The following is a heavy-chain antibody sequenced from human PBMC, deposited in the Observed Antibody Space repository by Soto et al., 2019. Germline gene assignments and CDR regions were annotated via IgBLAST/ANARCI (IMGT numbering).Heavy chain of an antibody. D-gene: IGHD6-13*01. CDR2: IWYDGSNK. J-gene: IGHJ4*02. CDR1: GFTFSSYG. V-gene: IGHV3-33*01. Sequence: QVQLVESGGGVVQPGRSLRLSCAASGFTFSSYGMHWVRQAQGKGLEWVAVIWYDGSNKYYADSVKGRFTISRDNSKNTLYLQMNSLRAEDTAVYYCARESTGIAAAGGDFDYWGQGTLVTVSS. CDR3: ARESTGIAAAGGDFDY.